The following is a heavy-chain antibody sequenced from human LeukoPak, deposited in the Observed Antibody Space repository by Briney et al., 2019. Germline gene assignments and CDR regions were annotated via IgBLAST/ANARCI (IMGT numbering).Heavy chain of an antibody. Sequence: ASVKVSCKASGYTFTSYGISWVRQAPGQGLEWMGWISAYNGNTNYAQKLQGRVAMTTDTSTSTAYMELRSLRSDDTAVYYCAREIKYGGRYNWFDPWGQGTLVTVSS. V-gene: IGHV1-18*01. J-gene: IGHJ5*02. CDR1: GYTFTSYG. CDR3: AREIKYGGRYNWFDP. CDR2: ISAYNGNT. D-gene: IGHD4-23*01.